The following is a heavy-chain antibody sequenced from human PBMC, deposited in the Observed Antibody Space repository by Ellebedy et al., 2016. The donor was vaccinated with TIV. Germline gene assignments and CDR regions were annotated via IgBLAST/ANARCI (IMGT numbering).Heavy chain of an antibody. Sequence: GGSLRLXCAASGFTFSSYAMSWVRQAPGKGLEWVSTIGASGGSTYYADSVKGRFTISRDNSKNTLYLQMSSLRAEDTALYYCAKMSSSNGWGQGTPVTVSS. CDR1: GFTFSSYA. CDR3: AKMSSSNG. J-gene: IGHJ4*01. D-gene: IGHD2-8*01. CDR2: IGASGGST. V-gene: IGHV3-23*01.